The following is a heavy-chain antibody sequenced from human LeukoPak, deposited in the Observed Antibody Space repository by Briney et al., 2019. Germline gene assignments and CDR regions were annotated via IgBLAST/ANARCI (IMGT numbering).Heavy chain of an antibody. CDR2: INHSGST. CDR1: GGSFSGYY. J-gene: IGHJ6*02. V-gene: IGHV4-34*01. CDR3: ARISAVLQFYYYYGTDV. Sequence: SETLSLTCAVYGGSFSGYYWSWIRQPPGKGLEWIGEINHSGSTNYSPSLKSRVTISVDTSKNQFSLKLSSVTAADTAVYYCARISAVLQFYYYYGTDVWGQGTTVTVSS. D-gene: IGHD3-10*01.